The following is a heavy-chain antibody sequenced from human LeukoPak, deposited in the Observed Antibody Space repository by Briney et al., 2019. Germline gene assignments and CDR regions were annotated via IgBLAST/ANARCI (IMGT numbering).Heavy chain of an antibody. Sequence: PSEPLSLTCAVYGGSFSGYYWSWLRQPPGQGLEWIGEINHSGSTNYNPSLKSRVTISVDTSKNQFSLTLSSVTAADTAVYYCARPNRDYCSSFSCRQKTAYDMDVWGKGTTVTVSS. J-gene: IGHJ6*04. V-gene: IGHV4-34*01. CDR1: GGSFSGYY. CDR2: INHSGST. CDR3: ARPNRDYCSSFSCRQKTAYDMDV. D-gene: IGHD2-2*01.